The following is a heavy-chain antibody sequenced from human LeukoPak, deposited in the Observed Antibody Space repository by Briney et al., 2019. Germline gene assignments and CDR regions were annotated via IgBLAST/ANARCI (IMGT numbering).Heavy chain of an antibody. V-gene: IGHV3-21*01. CDR1: GFTFSSYS. D-gene: IGHD3-10*01. Sequence: GGSLRLSCAASGFTFSSYSMNWGRQAPGKGLEWVSSISSSSSYIYYADSVKGRFTISRDNAKNSLYLQMNSLRAEDTAVYYCARDTLWDYGMDVWGQGTTVTVSS. CDR2: ISSSSSYI. CDR3: ARDTLWDYGMDV. J-gene: IGHJ6*02.